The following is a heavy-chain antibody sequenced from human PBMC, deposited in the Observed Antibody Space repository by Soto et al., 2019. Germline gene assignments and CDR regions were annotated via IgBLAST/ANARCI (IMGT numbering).Heavy chain of an antibody. V-gene: IGHV4-30-2*01. CDR3: ASRPSGSGFDP. D-gene: IGHD1-26*01. CDR1: GGSISSGGYS. CDR2: IYHSGST. Sequence: QLQLQESGSGLVKPSQTLSLTCAVSGGSISSGGYSWIWIRQPPGKGLEWIGYIYHSGSTYYSPSLKSRVTISVDRSKNQFSLKLSSVTVADTAVYYCASRPSGSGFDPWGQGTLVTVSS. J-gene: IGHJ5*02.